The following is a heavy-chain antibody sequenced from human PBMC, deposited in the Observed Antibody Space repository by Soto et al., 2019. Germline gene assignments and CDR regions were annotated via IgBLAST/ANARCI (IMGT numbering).Heavy chain of an antibody. V-gene: IGHV3-7*05. CDR3: ASSYGTTRNFDY. CDR2: IKQDETEK. CDR1: GVRFSFYW. J-gene: IGHJ4*02. Sequence: DVQLVESGGGLVQPGGSLRLSCAVSGVRFSFYWMSWVRQAPGKWLEWVASIKQDETEKYYVDSVKGRFIISRDNAENSLYLQMNSLRAEDTAVYYCASSYGTTRNFDYWGQGTLVTISS. D-gene: IGHD5-18*01.